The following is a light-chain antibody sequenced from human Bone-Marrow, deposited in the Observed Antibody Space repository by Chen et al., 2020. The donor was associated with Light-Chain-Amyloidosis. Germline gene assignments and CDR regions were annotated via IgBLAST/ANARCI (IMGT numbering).Light chain of an antibody. V-gene: IGKV1-39*01. CDR3: QQTFITPWT. CDR1: QSISSY. CDR2: AAS. Sequence: IQMTQSPSSLSASVGDRVTITCRVSQSISSYLNWYRQEPGKAPKLLIWAASSLHSGVPSRFRGSGSGTDFALSITSLQPEDFATYYCQQTFITPWTFGQGTRVEI. J-gene: IGKJ1*01.